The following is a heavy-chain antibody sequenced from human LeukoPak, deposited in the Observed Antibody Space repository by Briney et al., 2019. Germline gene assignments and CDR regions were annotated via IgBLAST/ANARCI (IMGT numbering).Heavy chain of an antibody. D-gene: IGHD3-3*01. J-gene: IGHJ4*02. Sequence: SETLSLTCTVSGGSISSSSYYWGWIRQPPGKGLEWIGSIYYSGSTYYNPSLKSRVTISVDTSKNQFSLKLSSVTAADTAVYYCARVPYDFWSGYQTPTYYFDYWGQGTLVTVSS. CDR3: ARVPYDFWSGYQTPTYYFDY. CDR1: GGSISSSSYY. CDR2: IYYSGST. V-gene: IGHV4-39*07.